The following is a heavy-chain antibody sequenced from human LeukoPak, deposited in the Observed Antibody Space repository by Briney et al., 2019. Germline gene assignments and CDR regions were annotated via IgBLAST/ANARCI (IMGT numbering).Heavy chain of an antibody. CDR1: GFTFSSYA. CDR3: AKKEPREYVWGSYGAFDI. V-gene: IGHV3-23*01. Sequence: QAGGSLRLSCAASGFTFSSYAMSWVRQAPGKGLEWVSAISGSGGSTYYADSVKGRFTISRDDSKNTLYLQMNSLRAEDTAVYYCAKKEPREYVWGSYGAFDIWGQGTMVTVSS. D-gene: IGHD3-16*01. CDR2: ISGSGGST. J-gene: IGHJ3*02.